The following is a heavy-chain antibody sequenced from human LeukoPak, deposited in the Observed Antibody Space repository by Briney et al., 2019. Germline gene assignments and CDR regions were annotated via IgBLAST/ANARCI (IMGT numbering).Heavy chain of an antibody. CDR1: GYTFTDYD. CDR3: ARGGWSLGYCSSSSCLDWFDP. D-gene: IGHD2-2*01. CDR2: INPNSGGT. Sequence: GASVKVSCKASGYTFTDYDMHWVRQAPGQGVEWMGWINPNSGGTNYAQKFQGRVTMTRDTSISTAYMELSRLRSDDTAVYYCARGGWSLGYCSSSSCLDWFDPWGKGTLVTVSS. V-gene: IGHV1-2*02. J-gene: IGHJ5*02.